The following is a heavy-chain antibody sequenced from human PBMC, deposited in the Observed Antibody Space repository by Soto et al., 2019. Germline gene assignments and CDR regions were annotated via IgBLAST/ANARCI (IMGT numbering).Heavy chain of an antibody. Sequence: SETLSLTCIVSGDSIDSYYWSWIRQPPGKGLEWIGYIFYSGTTNYDPSLKSRVTISLDRSKNHFSLRLSSVTATDTAVYFCARATYYRYYFDYWGQGTLVTVSS. CDR3: ARATYYRYYFDY. CDR2: IFYSGTT. J-gene: IGHJ4*02. V-gene: IGHV4-59*01. D-gene: IGHD2-21*01. CDR1: GDSIDSYY.